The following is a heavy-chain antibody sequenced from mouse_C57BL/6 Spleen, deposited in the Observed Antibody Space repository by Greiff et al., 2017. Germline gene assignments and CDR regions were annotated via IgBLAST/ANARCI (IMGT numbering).Heavy chain of an antibody. CDR3: ARRYDYEYYAMDY. CDR2: ISSGSSTI. D-gene: IGHD2-4*01. CDR1: GFTFSDYG. V-gene: IGHV5-17*01. Sequence: EVKVVESGGGLVKPGGSLKLSCAASGFTFSDYGMHWVRQAPEKGLEWVAYISSGSSTIYYADTVKGRFTISRDNAKNTLFLQMTSLRSEDTAMYYCARRYDYEYYAMDYWGQGTSVTVSS. J-gene: IGHJ4*01.